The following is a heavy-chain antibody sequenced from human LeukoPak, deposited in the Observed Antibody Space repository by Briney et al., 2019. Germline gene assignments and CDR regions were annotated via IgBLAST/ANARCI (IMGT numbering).Heavy chain of an antibody. V-gene: IGHV2-5*01. CDR2: IFWNDDK. CDR3: AHSLPTAYYDFWSGYYREAFDI. Sequence: SSPTLVNPTQTLTLTCTFSGFSLSTSGVGVGWIRQPPGKALEWLALIFWNDDKRYSPSLKSRLTITKDTSKNQVVLTMTNMDPVDTATYYCAHSLPTAYYDFWSGYYREAFDIWGQGTMVTVSS. CDR1: GFSLSTSGVG. J-gene: IGHJ3*02. D-gene: IGHD3-3*01.